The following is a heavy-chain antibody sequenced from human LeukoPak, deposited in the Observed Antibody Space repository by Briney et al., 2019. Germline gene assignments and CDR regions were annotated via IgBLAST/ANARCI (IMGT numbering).Heavy chain of an antibody. D-gene: IGHD3-16*01. CDR1: GGSISSGGYS. CDR2: IYHSGST. Sequence: SETLSLTCAVSGGSISSGGYSWSWIRQPPGKGLEWIGYIYHSGSTYYNPSLKSRVTISVDRSKNQFSLKLSSVTAADTAVYYCARVWGPIDYWGRGTLVTVSS. CDR3: ARVWGPIDY. J-gene: IGHJ4*02. V-gene: IGHV4-30-2*01.